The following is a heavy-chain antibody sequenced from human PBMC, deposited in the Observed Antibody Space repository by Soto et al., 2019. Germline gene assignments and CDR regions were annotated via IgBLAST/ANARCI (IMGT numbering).Heavy chain of an antibody. V-gene: IGHV4-30-4*01. J-gene: IGHJ4*02. CDR3: ARVDGSGYQPFVY. CDR1: GGAISSGDYY. D-gene: IGHD3-22*01. Sequence: QVQLQESGPGMVKPSQTLSLTCTVSGGAISSGDYYWSWIRQPPGKGLEWIGYIYYSGSTYYNPSLKSRVTISVDSYKNQLSHKLSSVTAADTAEYYCARVDGSGYQPFVYWGQGTLVNVSS. CDR2: IYYSGST.